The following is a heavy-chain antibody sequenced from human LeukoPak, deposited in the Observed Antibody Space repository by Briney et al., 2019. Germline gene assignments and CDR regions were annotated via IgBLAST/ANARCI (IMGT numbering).Heavy chain of an antibody. D-gene: IGHD5-18*01. V-gene: IGHV3-23*01. Sequence: GGSLRLSCAASGFPFSSYAMSWVRQAPGKGLEWVSSIISSGGVTYYADSVKGRFTISRDNSKNTVYLQMDSLRAEDSAVYYCAKNAGYSYGLYYFDYWGQGTLVTVSS. CDR1: GFPFSSYA. J-gene: IGHJ4*02. CDR2: IISSGGVT. CDR3: AKNAGYSYGLYYFDY.